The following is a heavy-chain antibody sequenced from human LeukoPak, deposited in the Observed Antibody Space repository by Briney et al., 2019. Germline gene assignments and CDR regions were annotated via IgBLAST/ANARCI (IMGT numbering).Heavy chain of an antibody. CDR1: GFTFRTYW. CDR3: IRDLEGRSGY. D-gene: IGHD3-3*01. J-gene: IGHJ4*02. CDR2: TNEDGSIT. V-gene: IGHV3-74*01. Sequence: HPGGSLRLSCAASGFTFRTYWMHWVRQAPGKGLVWVSRTNEDGSITNYADSVKGRFTISRDNAKDTLYLQMNGLRAEDTAVYHCIRDLEGRSGYWGQGTLVTVSS.